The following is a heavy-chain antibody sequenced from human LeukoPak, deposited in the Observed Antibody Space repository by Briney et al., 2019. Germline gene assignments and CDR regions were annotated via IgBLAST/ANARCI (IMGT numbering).Heavy chain of an antibody. CDR3: AKSSYDYVWGSYRSFDY. CDR2: ISGSGGST. D-gene: IGHD3-16*02. CDR1: GFTFSSYA. J-gene: IGHJ4*02. V-gene: IGHV3-23*01. Sequence: GGSLRLSCAASGFTFSSYAMSWVRQAPGKGLEWVSAISGSGGSTYYADSVKGRLTISRDNSKNTLYLQMNSLRAEDTAVYYCAKSSYDYVWGSYRSFDYWGQGTLVTVSS.